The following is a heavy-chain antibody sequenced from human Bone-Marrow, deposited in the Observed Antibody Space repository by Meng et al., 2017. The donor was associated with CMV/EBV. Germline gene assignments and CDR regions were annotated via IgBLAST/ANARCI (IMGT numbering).Heavy chain of an antibody. CDR1: GYTFTGYY. V-gene: IGHV1-2*02. CDR3: AREKYSGSYYYDIDV. CDR2: INPNSGGT. Sequence: ASVKVSCKASGYTFTGYYMHWVRQAPGQGLEWMGWINPNSGGTNYAQKFQGRVTMTRDTSISTAYMELSRLRSDDTAVYYCAREKYSGSYYYDIDVWGQGTTVTVSS. D-gene: IGHD1-26*01. J-gene: IGHJ6*02.